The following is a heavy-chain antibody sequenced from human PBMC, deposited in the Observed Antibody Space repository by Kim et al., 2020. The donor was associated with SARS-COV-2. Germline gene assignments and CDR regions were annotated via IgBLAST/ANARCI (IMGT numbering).Heavy chain of an antibody. Sequence: GGSLRLSCVASGFTFSSFGMHWVRQAPGKGLEWVSVISYDGRNAYYTDSVKGRFTISRDNSQNTLYLQMNSLRPEDTAVYFCTKDFRVRGGGDGFYLWG. V-gene: IGHV3-30*18. J-gene: IGHJ3*01. CDR2: ISYDGRNA. CDR1: GFTFSSFG. CDR3: TKDFRVRGGGDGFYL. D-gene: IGHD3-10*01.